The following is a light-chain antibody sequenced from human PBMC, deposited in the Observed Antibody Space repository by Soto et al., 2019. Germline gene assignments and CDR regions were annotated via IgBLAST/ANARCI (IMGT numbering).Light chain of an antibody. J-gene: IGLJ3*02. CDR2: LEGSGSY. V-gene: IGLV4-60*02. Sequence: QPVLTQSSSASASLGSSVKLTCTLSSGHSSYIIAWHQQQPGKAPRYLTKLEGSGSYNKGSGVPDRFSGSSSGADRYLTISNLQFEDEADYYCQTWDSNTRVFGGGTKLTLL. CDR1: SGHSSYI. CDR3: QTWDSNTRV.